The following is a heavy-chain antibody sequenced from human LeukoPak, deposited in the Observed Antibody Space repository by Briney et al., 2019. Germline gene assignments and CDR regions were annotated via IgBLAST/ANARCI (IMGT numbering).Heavy chain of an antibody. Sequence: ASVEVSCKASGYTFTSYGISWVRQAPGQGLEWMGWISAYNGNTNYAQKLQGRVTMTTDTSTSTAYMELRSLRSDDTAVYYCARGVGFGELLYNWFDPWGQGTLVTVSS. CDR3: ARGVGFGELLYNWFDP. CDR1: GYTFTSYG. J-gene: IGHJ5*02. V-gene: IGHV1-18*01. CDR2: ISAYNGNT. D-gene: IGHD3-10*01.